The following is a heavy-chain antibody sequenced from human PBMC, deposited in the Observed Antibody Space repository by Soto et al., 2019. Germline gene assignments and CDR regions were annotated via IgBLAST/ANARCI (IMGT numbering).Heavy chain of an antibody. D-gene: IGHD2-15*01. CDR3: ASYGGNPPEQNWFDP. CDR2: IYYSGST. J-gene: IGHJ5*02. V-gene: IGHV4-59*08. Sequence: QVQLQESGPGLVKPSETLSLTCTVSGGSISSYYWSWIRQRPGKGLEWIGYIYYSGSTNYNPSLEHRLTLSLDTSKNHFSLKLNYVTAADTAVYYCASYGGNPPEQNWFDPWGQGTMVTVSS. CDR1: GGSISSYY.